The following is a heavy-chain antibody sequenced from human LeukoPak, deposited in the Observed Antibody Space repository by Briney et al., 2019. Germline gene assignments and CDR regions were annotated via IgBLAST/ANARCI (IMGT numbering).Heavy chain of an antibody. D-gene: IGHD3-3*01. CDR1: GFTFSNYG. Sequence: PGGSLRLPCSASGFTFSNYGMSWVRQAPGKGLEWVSGIHGSSGSTYYADSVKGRSTISRDNSKNTLYLQMNSLRAEDTAVYYCARGYDFWSGYSFDYWGQGTLVTVSS. CDR3: ARGYDFWSGYSFDY. J-gene: IGHJ4*02. CDR2: IHGSSGST. V-gene: IGHV3-23*01.